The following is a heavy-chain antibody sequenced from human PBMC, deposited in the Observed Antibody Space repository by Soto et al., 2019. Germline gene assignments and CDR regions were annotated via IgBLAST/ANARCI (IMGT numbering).Heavy chain of an antibody. CDR1: GFTFSNYW. CDR2: IKKDGSEK. D-gene: IGHD5-12*01. Sequence: VGSLRLSCAASGFTFSNYWLSWVRQAPGKGLEWVANIKKDGSEKYYVGSVVGRLTISRDNAENSLYLQMNSLRAEDTAVYYCARLYLAATITSLDYWGQGTLVTVSS. CDR3: ARLYLAATITSLDY. J-gene: IGHJ4*02. V-gene: IGHV3-7*01.